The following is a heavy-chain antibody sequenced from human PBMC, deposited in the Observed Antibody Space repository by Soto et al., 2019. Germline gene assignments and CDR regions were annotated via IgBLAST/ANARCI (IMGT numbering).Heavy chain of an antibody. CDR3: TRDPRNLGLDP. CDR1: GFTFSGYW. Sequence: GGSLRLSCAASGFTFSGYWMHWVRQAPGKGLVWLSRISGDGTRTTYADSVKGRFTISRDNAKNTLYLQMTSLRVEDTALYYCTRDPRNLGLDPWGQGTLVTVSS. J-gene: IGHJ5*02. CDR2: ISGDGTRT. V-gene: IGHV3-74*03.